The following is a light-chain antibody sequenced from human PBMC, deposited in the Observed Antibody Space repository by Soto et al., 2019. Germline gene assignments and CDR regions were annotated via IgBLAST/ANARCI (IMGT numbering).Light chain of an antibody. V-gene: IGKV3D-20*02. CDR3: QQRSNWPPIT. J-gene: IGKJ5*01. CDR2: GTS. CDR1: QSVSNNH. Sequence: IVLTHSPGALSLSPGERATLSCRASQSVSNNHLAWYQQKPGQAPRLLIHGTSNRATGIPDRFSGSGSGTDFTLTISSLEPEDFAVYYCQQRSNWPPITFGHGTRLEIK.